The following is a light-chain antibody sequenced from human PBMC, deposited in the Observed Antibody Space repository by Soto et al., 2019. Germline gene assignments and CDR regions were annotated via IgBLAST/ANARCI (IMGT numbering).Light chain of an antibody. V-gene: IGKV4-1*01. CDR2: WAS. CDR3: QQYYSTLWT. Sequence: DIVMTQSPDSLAVSLGERATINCKSRQSVLYSSNNKNYLAWYQQKPGQPPKLLIYWASTRESGVPDRFSGSGSGTDFTLTISSLQAEDVAVYYCQQYYSTLWTFGQGPKVEIK. J-gene: IGKJ1*01. CDR1: QSVLYSSNNKNY.